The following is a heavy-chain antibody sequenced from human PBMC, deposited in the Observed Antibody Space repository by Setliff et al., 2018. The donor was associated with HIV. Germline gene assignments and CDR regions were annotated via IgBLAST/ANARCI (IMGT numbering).Heavy chain of an antibody. CDR3: TRDSGSSPIAYFGMDV. Sequence: GESLKISCKASGYRFTSYWIAWVRQMPGKGLEWMGIIYPGDSDTRYSPSFQGQVTISVDKSISTAYLQWNSLKASDTAMYYCTRDSGSSPIAYFGMDVWGQGTTVTVSS. V-gene: IGHV5-51*01. D-gene: IGHD3-10*01. CDR2: IYPGDSDT. J-gene: IGHJ6*02. CDR1: GYRFTSYW.